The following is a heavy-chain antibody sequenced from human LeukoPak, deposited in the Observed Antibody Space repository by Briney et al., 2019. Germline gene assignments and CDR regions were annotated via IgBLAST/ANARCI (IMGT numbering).Heavy chain of an antibody. CDR2: ISSGGGNT. CDR1: GFIFSNYA. CDR3: ANRISGSSS. Sequence: PGGSLRLSCAASGFIFSNYAVSWIRQAPGKGLEWVPAISSGGGNTDYADSVKGRFTISRDNSKKMVFLQMNSLRAEDTGVYYCANRISGSSSWGQGTLVTVSS. D-gene: IGHD1-26*01. J-gene: IGHJ5*02. V-gene: IGHV3-23*01.